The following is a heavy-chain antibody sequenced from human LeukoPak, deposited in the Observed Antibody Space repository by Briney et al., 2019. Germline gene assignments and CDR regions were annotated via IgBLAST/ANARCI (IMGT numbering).Heavy chain of an antibody. CDR1: GGSLSGYY. J-gene: IGHJ4*02. CDR3: ARGVVIAPQTFDY. CDR2: INDSGST. V-gene: IGHV4-34*01. D-gene: IGHD2-21*01. Sequence: SETLSLTCAVYGGSLSGYYWSWIRQSPGKGLEWIGEINDSGSTNYNPSLKSRVTISVDTSKNQFSLKLTSVTAADTAVYYCARGVVIAPQTFDYWGQGILVTVSS.